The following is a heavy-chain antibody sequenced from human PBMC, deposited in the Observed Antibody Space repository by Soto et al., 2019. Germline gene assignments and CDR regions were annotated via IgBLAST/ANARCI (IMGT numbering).Heavy chain of an antibody. J-gene: IGHJ4*02. CDR2: IYYSGST. CDR3: ARDTVSCSGGSCYGY. CDR1: GGSISSGDYY. V-gene: IGHV4-30-4*01. Sequence: SETLSLTCTVSGGSISSGDYYWSWIRQPPGKGLEWIGYIYYSGSTYYNPSLKSRVTISVDTSKNQFSLKLSSVTAADTAMYYCARDTVSCSGGSCYGYWGQGTLVTVSS. D-gene: IGHD2-15*01.